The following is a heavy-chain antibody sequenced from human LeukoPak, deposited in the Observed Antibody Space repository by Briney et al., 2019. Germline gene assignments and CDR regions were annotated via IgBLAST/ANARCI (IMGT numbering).Heavy chain of an antibody. V-gene: IGHV1-2*02. D-gene: IGHD6-19*01. CDR3: ARRETTGWPYDY. CDR2: INPNSGGA. Sequence: ASVKVSCKASGYTFTGYYIHWVRQAAGQGLEWMGWINPNSGGADYAQKFQGRVTMTGDTSISTAYMELSRLRSDDTAVYYCARRETTGWPYDYWGQGTLVTVSS. CDR1: GYTFTGYY. J-gene: IGHJ4*02.